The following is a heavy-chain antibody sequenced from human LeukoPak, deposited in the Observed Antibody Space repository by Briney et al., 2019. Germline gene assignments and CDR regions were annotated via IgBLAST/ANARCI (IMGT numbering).Heavy chain of an antibody. Sequence: SETLSLTCTVSGGSISSYYWSWIRQPPGKGLEWIGYIYYSGSTNYNPSLKSRVTISVDTSKNQFSLKLSSVTAADTAVYYCALGVVGATTGPFDYWGQGTLVTVST. V-gene: IGHV4-59*08. D-gene: IGHD1-26*01. CDR3: ALGVVGATTGPFDY. CDR1: GGSISSYY. CDR2: IYYSGST. J-gene: IGHJ4*02.